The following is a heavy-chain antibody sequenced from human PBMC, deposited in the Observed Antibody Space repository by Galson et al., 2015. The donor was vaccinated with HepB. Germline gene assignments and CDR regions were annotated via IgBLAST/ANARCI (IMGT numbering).Heavy chain of an antibody. CDR2: IYTSGST. J-gene: IGHJ4*02. Sequence: SETLSLTCTVSGGSISSYYWSWIRQPAGKGLEWIGRIYTSGSTDYNPSLKSRVTMSVDTSKNQFSLKLSSVTAADTAVYYCAREPGVVQSYYFDYWGQGTLVTVSS. V-gene: IGHV4-4*07. D-gene: IGHD3-3*01. CDR1: GGSISSYY. CDR3: AREPGVVQSYYFDY.